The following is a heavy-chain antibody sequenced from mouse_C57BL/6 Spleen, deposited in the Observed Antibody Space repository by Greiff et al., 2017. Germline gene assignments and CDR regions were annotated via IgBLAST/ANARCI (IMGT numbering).Heavy chain of an antibody. CDR2: IYPGDGDT. Sequence: QVQLQQSGPELVKPGASVKISCKASGYAFISSWMNWVKQRPGKGLEWIGRIYPGDGDTNYNGKLKGKATLTADKSSSTAYMQLSSLTSEDSAVYFCATPPKASSGYVWFAYWGQGTLVTVSA. J-gene: IGHJ3*01. V-gene: IGHV1-82*01. D-gene: IGHD3-2*02. CDR3: ATPPKASSGYVWFAY. CDR1: GYAFISSW.